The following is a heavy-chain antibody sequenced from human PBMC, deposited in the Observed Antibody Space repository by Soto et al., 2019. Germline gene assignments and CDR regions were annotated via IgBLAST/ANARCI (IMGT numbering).Heavy chain of an antibody. Sequence: SDTLSLTCTVSGGSISGHYWSWIRQPPGKGLEWIGYIYYTGTTNYSPSLKSRVTMSVDTSKNQFSLKLSSVTAADTAVYYCARANYYGSGSYSERGYYFDYWGQGNLVTVSS. D-gene: IGHD3-10*01. CDR3: ARANYYGSGSYSERGYYFDY. CDR1: GGSISGHY. CDR2: IYYTGTT. J-gene: IGHJ4*02. V-gene: IGHV4-59*11.